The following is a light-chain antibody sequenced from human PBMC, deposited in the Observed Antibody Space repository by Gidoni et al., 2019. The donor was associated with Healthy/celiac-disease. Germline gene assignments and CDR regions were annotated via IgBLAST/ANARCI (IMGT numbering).Light chain of an antibody. CDR3: QQYYTYPPYT. Sequence: AIRMTQSPSSFSASTGDRVTITCRASQGISSYLAWYQQKTRESPIKVPSSFSGSGSGTDFTLTISCLQSEDFATYYCQQYYTYPPYTFXQXTKLEIK. V-gene: IGKV1-8*01. J-gene: IGKJ2*01. CDR1: QGISSY.